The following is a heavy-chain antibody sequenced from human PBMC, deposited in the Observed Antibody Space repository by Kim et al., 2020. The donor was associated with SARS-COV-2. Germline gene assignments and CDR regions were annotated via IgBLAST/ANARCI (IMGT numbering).Heavy chain of an antibody. CDR3: ASTPQWQCGFDY. V-gene: IGHV3-9*01. D-gene: IGHD6-19*01. CDR1: GFTFGNYA. Sequence: GGSLRLSCAASGFTFGNYAMYWVRQGPGKGLEWVSGISRNSDSIVYVDSVKGRFTISRDNAKNSVSLEMNSLTTEDTALYYCASTPQWQCGFDYW. J-gene: IGHJ4*01. CDR2: ISRNSDSI.